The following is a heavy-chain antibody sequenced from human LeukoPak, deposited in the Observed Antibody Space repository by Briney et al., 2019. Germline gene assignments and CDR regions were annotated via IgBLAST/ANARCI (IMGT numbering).Heavy chain of an antibody. CDR1: GFTFSSYA. CDR2: ISGSGGST. J-gene: IGHJ5*02. V-gene: IGHV3-23*01. CDR3: ARGPRIAAAGTRGFDP. Sequence: GGSLRLSCAASGFTFSSYAMSWVRQAPGKGLEWVSAISGSGGSTYYADSVKGRFTISRDNSKNTLYLQMNSLRAEDTAVYYCARGPRIAAAGTRGFDPWGQGTLVTVSS. D-gene: IGHD6-13*01.